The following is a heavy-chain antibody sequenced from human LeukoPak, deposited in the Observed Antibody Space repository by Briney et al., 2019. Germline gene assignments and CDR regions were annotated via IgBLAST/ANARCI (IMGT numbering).Heavy chain of an antibody. D-gene: IGHD3-10*01. CDR3: AKDLTVGITILRGVRRDFNWFDS. CDR2: IRFDGSNK. V-gene: IGHV3-30*02. J-gene: IGHJ5*01. Sequence: GGSLRLSCAASGFTFSSYGIHWVRQAPGKGLEWVAFIRFDGSNKYYSDSVKGRFTISRDNSKTTLYLQMNSLRAEDTAVYYCAKDLTVGITILRGVRRDFNWFDSWGQGTLVTVSS. CDR1: GFTFSSYG.